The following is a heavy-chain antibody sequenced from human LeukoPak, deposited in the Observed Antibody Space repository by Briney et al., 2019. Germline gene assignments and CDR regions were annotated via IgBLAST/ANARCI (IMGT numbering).Heavy chain of an antibody. V-gene: IGHV1-2*02. J-gene: IGHJ4*02. D-gene: IGHD1-26*01. Sequence: ASVKVSCKASGYTFTGYYMHWVRQAPGQGLEWMGWINPNSGGTNYAQKFQGRVTMTRDTSISTAYMEPSRLRSDDTAVYYCAREGSGSFFPNFDYWGQGTLVTVSS. CDR3: AREGSGSFFPNFDY. CDR2: INPNSGGT. CDR1: GYTFTGYY.